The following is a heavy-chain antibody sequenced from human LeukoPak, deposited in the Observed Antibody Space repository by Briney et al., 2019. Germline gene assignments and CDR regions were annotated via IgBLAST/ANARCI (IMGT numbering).Heavy chain of an antibody. CDR1: GFTFGDYA. CDR2: IRSKAYGGTT. V-gene: IGHV3-49*04. J-gene: IGHJ5*02. D-gene: IGHD5-18*01. CDR3: TRAPAGIQLWLPWFDP. Sequence: PGGSLSLSCTASGFTFGDYAMSWVRQAPGKGLEWVGFIRSKAYGGTTEYAASVKGRFTISRDDSKSIAYLQMNSLKTEDTAVYYCTRAPAGIQLWLPWFDPWGQGTLVTVSS.